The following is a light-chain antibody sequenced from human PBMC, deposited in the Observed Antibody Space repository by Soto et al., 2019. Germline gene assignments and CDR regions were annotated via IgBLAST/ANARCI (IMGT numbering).Light chain of an antibody. CDR3: CSYAGSYTYV. CDR1: SSDVGGYNY. CDR2: DVS. J-gene: IGLJ1*01. V-gene: IGLV2-11*01. Sequence: QSALTQPRSVSGSPGQSVTISCTGTSSDVGGYNYVSWYQQHPGKAPKLMIYDVSKRPSGVPDRFSGSKSGNTASLTISGLNAEYEADYYCCSYAGSYTYVFGTGTKLTVL.